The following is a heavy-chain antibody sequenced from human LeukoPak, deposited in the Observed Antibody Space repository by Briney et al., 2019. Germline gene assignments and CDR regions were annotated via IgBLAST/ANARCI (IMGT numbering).Heavy chain of an antibody. D-gene: IGHD6-19*01. V-gene: IGHV4-4*02. CDR3: AREVAAGSYRGFDY. Sequence: PSETLSLTCAVFGGSISTNNWWHWIRQSPGKGPEWIGEIYHDGDTHYNPSFKSRVTMSVDTSKDQFSLRVNYVAAADTATYYCAREVAAGSYRGFDYWGQGTLVTVSS. CDR2: IYHDGDT. J-gene: IGHJ4*01. CDR1: GGSISTNNW.